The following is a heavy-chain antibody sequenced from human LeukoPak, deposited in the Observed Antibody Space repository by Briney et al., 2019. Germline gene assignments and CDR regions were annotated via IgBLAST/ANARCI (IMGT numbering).Heavy chain of an antibody. CDR3: ARAPSGFDI. CDR2: ISSSGAYV. CDR1: GFTFNNFS. J-gene: IGHJ3*02. D-gene: IGHD3-3*01. V-gene: IGHV3-21*01. Sequence: PGGSLRLSCEASGFTFNNFSMNWVRQAPGKGLEWVSFISSSGAYVYYADSLKGRFTISRDDAKNLLYLQMNNLRVEDTAVYYCARAPSGFDIWGQGTMVTVSS.